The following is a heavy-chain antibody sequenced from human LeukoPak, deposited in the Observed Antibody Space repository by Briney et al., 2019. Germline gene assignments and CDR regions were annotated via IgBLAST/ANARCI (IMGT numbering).Heavy chain of an antibody. CDR1: GGSISSSSYY. V-gene: IGHV4-39*07. CDR2: IYYNGNT. Sequence: SEALSLTCTVSGGSISSSSYYWGWIRQPPGKGLEWIGSIYYNGNTYYNPSLKSRVTISVDTSKNQFSLKLSSVTAADTAVYYCARERGLRGGWFDPWGQGTLVTVSS. J-gene: IGHJ5*02. D-gene: IGHD4-17*01. CDR3: ARERGLRGGWFDP.